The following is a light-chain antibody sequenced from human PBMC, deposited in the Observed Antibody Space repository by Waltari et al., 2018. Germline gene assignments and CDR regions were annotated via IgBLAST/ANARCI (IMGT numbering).Light chain of an antibody. V-gene: IGLV3-1*01. Sequence: SFDLTQPPSVSVSPGQTVSITCSGDKLGAKYACWYQQKPGQSPVLVIYQDNQRPSGIPERFSGSNSGNTATLNISGTQAMDEADYYCQAWDGNTFYVFGTGTKVTVL. CDR2: QDN. J-gene: IGLJ1*01. CDR1: KLGAKY. CDR3: QAWDGNTFYV.